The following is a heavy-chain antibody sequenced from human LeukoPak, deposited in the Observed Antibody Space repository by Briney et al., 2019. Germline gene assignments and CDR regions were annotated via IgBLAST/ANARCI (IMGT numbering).Heavy chain of an antibody. CDR1: GGSISSSNW. CDR2: IYHSGST. J-gene: IGHJ6*02. Sequence: PSETLSLTCAVSGGSISSSNWWSWVRQPPGKGLEWIGEIYHSGSTNYNPSLKSRVTISVDKSKNQFSLKLSSVTAADTAVYYCARGARLLWFGELPTTQEGMDVWGQGTTVTVSS. D-gene: IGHD3-10*01. CDR3: ARGARLLWFGELPTTQEGMDV. V-gene: IGHV4-4*02.